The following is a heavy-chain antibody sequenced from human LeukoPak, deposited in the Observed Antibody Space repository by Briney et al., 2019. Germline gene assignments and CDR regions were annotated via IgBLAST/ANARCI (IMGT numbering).Heavy chain of an antibody. CDR3: ARASDFWSGYSLDY. Sequence: GGSLRLSCAASGFTFSSYAMHWVRQAPGKGLEWVAVISYDGSNKYYADSVKGRFTISRDNSKNTLYLQMNSLRAEDTAVYYCARASDFWSGYSLDYWGQGTLVTVSS. CDR1: GFTFSSYA. CDR2: ISYDGSNK. V-gene: IGHV3-30-3*01. D-gene: IGHD3-3*01. J-gene: IGHJ4*02.